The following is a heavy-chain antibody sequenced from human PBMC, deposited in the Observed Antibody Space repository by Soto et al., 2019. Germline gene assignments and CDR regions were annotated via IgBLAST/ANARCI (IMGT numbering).Heavy chain of an antibody. J-gene: IGHJ6*02. D-gene: IGHD6-6*01. CDR1: GGTFSSYA. CDR3: ARERIAARPDV. Sequence: QVQLVQSGAEVKKPGSSVKVSCKASGGTFSSYAISWVRQTRGQGLEWMGGIIPIFGTANYAQKFQGRVTITADESTSTAYMELSSLRSEDTAVYYCARERIAARPDVWGQGTTVPVSS. CDR2: IIPIFGTA. V-gene: IGHV1-69*01.